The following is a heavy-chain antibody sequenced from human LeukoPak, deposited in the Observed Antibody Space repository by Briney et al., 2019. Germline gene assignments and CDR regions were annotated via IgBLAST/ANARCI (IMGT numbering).Heavy chain of an antibody. CDR2: IYYSGNT. V-gene: IGHV4-30-4*01. Sequence: SETLSLTCTVSDASISDYYWSWIRQPPGKGLEWIGYIYYSGNTNYNPSLKSRLTILLDTSKNQLSLKLSSVTAADTAVYYCARQVYTSGWDLWGQGTLVTVSS. CDR1: DASISDYY. D-gene: IGHD6-19*01. J-gene: IGHJ4*02. CDR3: ARQVYTSGWDL.